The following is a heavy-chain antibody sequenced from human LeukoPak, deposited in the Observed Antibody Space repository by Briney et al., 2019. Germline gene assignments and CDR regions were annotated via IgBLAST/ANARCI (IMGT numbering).Heavy chain of an antibody. CDR1: GFTFSSYA. V-gene: IGHV3-30-3*01. Sequence: GGSLRLSCAASGFTFSSYAMHWVRQAPGEGLEWVAVISYDGSNKYYADSVKGRFTISRDNSKNTLYLQMNSLRAEDTAVYYCARNYGSGSYFTDYWGQGTLVTVSS. J-gene: IGHJ4*02. D-gene: IGHD3-10*01. CDR3: ARNYGSGSYFTDY. CDR2: ISYDGSNK.